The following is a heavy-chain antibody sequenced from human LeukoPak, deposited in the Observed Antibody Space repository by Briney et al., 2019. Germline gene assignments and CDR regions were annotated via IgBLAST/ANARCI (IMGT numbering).Heavy chain of an antibody. CDR1: GYTFSTYD. J-gene: IGHJ4*02. CDR3: ARGVRNQVLSKY. Sequence: GGSVWVSCKASGYTFSTYDASWVRPAPGQGLGWMGWVKPNSGNTGYAQKFRGRVSLTSDSSKSSAYMELSSLTSEDTAVYYCARGVRNQVLSKYWGQGTLVTVSS. V-gene: IGHV1-8*01. CDR2: VKPNSGNT. D-gene: IGHD2-2*01.